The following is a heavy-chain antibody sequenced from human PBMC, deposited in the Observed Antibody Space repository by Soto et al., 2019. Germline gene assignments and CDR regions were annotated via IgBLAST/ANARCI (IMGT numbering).Heavy chain of an antibody. CDR1: GGSFSGYY. V-gene: IGHV4-34*01. CDR3: ARHGGYYYGMDV. D-gene: IGHD2-15*01. J-gene: IGHJ6*02. Sequence: PSETLSLTCAVYGGSFSGYYWSWIRQPPGKGLEWIGEINHSGSTNYNPSLKSRVTISVDTSKNQFSLKLSSVTAADTAVYYCARHGGYYYGMDVWGQGTTLTVSS. CDR2: INHSGST.